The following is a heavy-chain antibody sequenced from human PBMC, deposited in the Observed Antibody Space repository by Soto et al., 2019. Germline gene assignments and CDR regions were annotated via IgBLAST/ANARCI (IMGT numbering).Heavy chain of an antibody. CDR2: INSDGSST. D-gene: IGHD4-4*01. CDR3: ARGGGVGTTVTTGYYYYGMDV. V-gene: IGHV3-74*01. CDR1: GFTFSSYW. J-gene: IGHJ6*02. Sequence: GGSLRLSCAASGFTFSSYWMHWVRQAPGKGLVWVSRINSDGSSTSYADSVKGRFTISRDNAKNTLYLQMNSLRAEDTAVYYCARGGGVGTTVTTGYYYYGMDVWGQGTTVTVS.